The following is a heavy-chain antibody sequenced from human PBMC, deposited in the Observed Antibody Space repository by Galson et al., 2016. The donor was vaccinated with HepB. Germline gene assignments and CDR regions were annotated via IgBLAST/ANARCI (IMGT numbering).Heavy chain of an antibody. CDR3: ARTAHYYYYYMDV. CDR1: GFTFSSYS. J-gene: IGHJ6*03. CDR2: ISSSSSYI. V-gene: IGHV3-21*01. Sequence: SLRLSCAASGFTFSSYSMNWVRQAPGKGLGWVSSISSSSSYIYYADSVKGRFTISRDNAKNSLYLQMNSLRAEDTAVYYCARTAHYYYYYMDVWGKGTTVTVFS.